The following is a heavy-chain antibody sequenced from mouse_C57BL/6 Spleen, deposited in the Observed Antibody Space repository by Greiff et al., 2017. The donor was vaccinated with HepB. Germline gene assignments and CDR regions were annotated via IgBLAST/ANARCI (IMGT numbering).Heavy chain of an antibody. J-gene: IGHJ1*03. Sequence: VHLVESGPGLVQPSQSLSITCTVSGFSLTSYGVHWVRQSPGKGLEWLGVIWSGGSTDYNAAFISRLSISKDNSKSQVFFKMNSLQADDTAIYYCARPSSYDGYYEYFDVWGTGTTVTVSS. D-gene: IGHD2-3*01. CDR2: IWSGGST. CDR3: ARPSSYDGYYEYFDV. CDR1: GFSLTSYG. V-gene: IGHV2-2*01.